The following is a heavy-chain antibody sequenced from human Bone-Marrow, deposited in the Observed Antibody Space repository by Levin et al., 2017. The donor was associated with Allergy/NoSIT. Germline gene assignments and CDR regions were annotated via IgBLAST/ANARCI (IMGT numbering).Heavy chain of an antibody. CDR1: GFTFRSYG. CDR3: AKKALKWFGESLIDD. V-gene: IGHV3-30*18. J-gene: IGHJ4*02. D-gene: IGHD3-10*01. CDR2: ISFDGSNK. Sequence: LSLTCVASGFTFRSYGIHWVRQAPGKGLEWVALISFDGSNKYYADSVKGRFIISRENSNNTVYLQMNSLRVEDTAVYFCAKKALKWFGESLIDDWGQGILVTVSS.